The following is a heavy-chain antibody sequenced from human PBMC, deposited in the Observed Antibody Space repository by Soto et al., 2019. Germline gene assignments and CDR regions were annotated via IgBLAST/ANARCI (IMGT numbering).Heavy chain of an antibody. CDR1: GGTFSSYA. V-gene: IGHV1-69*10. Sequence: SVKVSCKASGGTFSSYAISWVRQAPGQGLEWMGEIIPILGIANYAQKFQGRVTITADKSTSTAYMELSSLRSEDTAVYYCARDMGYCSSTSCYNWFDPWGQGTLVTVSS. CDR2: IIPILGIA. D-gene: IGHD2-2*01. J-gene: IGHJ5*02. CDR3: ARDMGYCSSTSCYNWFDP.